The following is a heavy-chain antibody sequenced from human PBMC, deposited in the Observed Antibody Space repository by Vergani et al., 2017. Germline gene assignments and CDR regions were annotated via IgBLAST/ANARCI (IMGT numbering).Heavy chain of an antibody. CDR1: GFTFNNYA. V-gene: IGHV3-30-3*01. CDR3: ARATTSYYYDAGDY. Sequence: VQLVESGGGLVKPGGSLRLSCAASGFTFNNYAIHWVRQAPGKGLEWVAVISYDGSTKYYADSVKGRFTISRDNSKNTLYLQMNSLRGEDTAVYYCARATTSYYYDAGDYWGQGTLVTVSS. CDR2: ISYDGSTK. D-gene: IGHD3-22*01. J-gene: IGHJ4*02.